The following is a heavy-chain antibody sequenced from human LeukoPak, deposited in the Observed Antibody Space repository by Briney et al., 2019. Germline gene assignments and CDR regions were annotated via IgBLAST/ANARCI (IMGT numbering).Heavy chain of an antibody. D-gene: IGHD6-13*01. CDR2: INPNSGGT. CDR1: GYTFTGYY. CDR3: ARVGFSSSYSDLDY. J-gene: IGHJ4*02. V-gene: IGHV1-2*06. Sequence: ASVKVSCKASGYTFTGYYMHWVRQAPGQGLEWRGRINPNSGGTNYAQKFQGRVTMTRDTSIGTAYMELSRLRSDDTAVYYCARVGFSSSYSDLDYWGPGTLVTVSS.